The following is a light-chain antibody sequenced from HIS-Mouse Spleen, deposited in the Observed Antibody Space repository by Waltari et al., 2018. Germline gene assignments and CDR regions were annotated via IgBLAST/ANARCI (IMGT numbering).Light chain of an antibody. V-gene: IGLV1-47*01. Sequence: QSVLTQPPSASGTPGQRVTLSCSGSSPNIRSNYVYWYQQRPGTAPKLLIYRNNQRPSGVPDRFSGSKSGTSASLAISGLRSEDEADYYCAAWDDSLSGVFGGGTKLTVL. CDR2: RNN. J-gene: IGLJ2*01. CDR1: SPNIRSNY. CDR3: AAWDDSLSGV.